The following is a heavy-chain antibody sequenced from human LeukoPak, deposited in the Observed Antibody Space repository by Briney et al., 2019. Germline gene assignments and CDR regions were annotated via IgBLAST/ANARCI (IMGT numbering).Heavy chain of an antibody. CDR2: ISGDGGST. CDR1: GFTFSSYA. J-gene: IGHJ4*02. V-gene: IGHV3-43*02. CDR3: AKTGLWFGESRGFDY. Sequence: GGSLRLSCAASGFTFSSYAMHWVRQAPGKGLEWVSLISGDGGSTYYADSVKGRFTISRDNSKNSLYLQMNSLRTEDTALYYCAKTGLWFGESRGFDYWGQGTLVTVSS. D-gene: IGHD3-10*01.